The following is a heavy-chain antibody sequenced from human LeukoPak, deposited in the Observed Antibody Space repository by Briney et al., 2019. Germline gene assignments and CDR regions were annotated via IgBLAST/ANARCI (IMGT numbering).Heavy chain of an antibody. CDR2: IYPGDSDT. V-gene: IGHV5-51*01. CDR1: GYSFTSYW. Sequence: GESLKISCKGSGYSFTSYWIGWVRQMPGKGLEWMGIIYPGDSDTKYSPSFQGQVTISADKSISTAYLQWSSLKALDTAMYYCARLDGSGTTGTHLDYWGQGTLVTVSS. J-gene: IGHJ4*02. D-gene: IGHD1-1*01. CDR3: ARLDGSGTTGTHLDY.